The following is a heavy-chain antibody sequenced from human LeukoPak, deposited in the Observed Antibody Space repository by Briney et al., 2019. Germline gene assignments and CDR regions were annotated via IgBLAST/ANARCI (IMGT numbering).Heavy chain of an antibody. J-gene: IGHJ4*02. CDR1: GFTFSSYG. V-gene: IGHV3-30*02. D-gene: IGHD5-18*01. CDR2: IRYDGSNK. Sequence: GSLRLSCAASGFTFSSYGMHWVRQAPGKGLEWVAFIRYDGSNKYYADSVKGRFTISRDNSNNTQYLQMNSLRAEDMSEYYCAKEESGAAYSYGSYSFDYGAQGTLVNVSS. CDR3: AKEESGAAYSYGSYSFDY.